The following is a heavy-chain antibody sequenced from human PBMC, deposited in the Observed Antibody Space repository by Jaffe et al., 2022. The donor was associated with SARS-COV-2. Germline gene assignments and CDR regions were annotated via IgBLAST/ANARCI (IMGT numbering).Heavy chain of an antibody. CDR2: IKSKTDGGTT. CDR1: GFTFSNAW. D-gene: IGHD2-8*01. CDR3: ATSLVDCTNGVCYNWYFDL. V-gene: IGHV3-15*01. Sequence: EVQLVESGGGLVKPGGSLRVSCAVSGFTFSNAWMSWVRQAPGKGLEWVGRIKSKTDGGTTDYAAPVKGRFTISRDDSKNTLFLQMNSLQTEDTAVYYCATSLVDCTNGVCYNWYFDLWGRGTLVTVSS. J-gene: IGHJ2*01.